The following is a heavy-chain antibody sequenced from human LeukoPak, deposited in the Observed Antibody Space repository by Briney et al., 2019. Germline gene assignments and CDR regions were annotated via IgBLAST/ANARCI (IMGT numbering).Heavy chain of an antibody. J-gene: IGHJ4*02. V-gene: IGHV4-59*01. CDR3: ARGGARTTMLINY. Sequence: PSETLSLTCTVSGGSISSYYWSWLRQPPGKGLEWIGYTYYSGSTNYNPSLKSRVTISVDTSKNQFSLKLSSVTAADTAVYYCARGGARTTMLINYWGQGTLVTVSS. CDR2: TYYSGST. D-gene: IGHD3-16*01. CDR1: GGSISSYY.